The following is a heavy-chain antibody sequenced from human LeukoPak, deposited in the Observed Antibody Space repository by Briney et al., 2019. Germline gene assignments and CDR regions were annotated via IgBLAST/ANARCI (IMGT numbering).Heavy chain of an antibody. CDR3: ARGGVLRYFDWSDY. V-gene: IGHV3-7*01. J-gene: IGHJ4*02. Sequence: PGGSLRLSCAASGFTFSSYWMSWVRQAPGKGLEWVAKIKQDGSEKYYVDSVKGRFTISRDNAKNSLYLQMNSLRAEDTAVYYCARGGVLRYFDWSDYWGQGTLVTVSS. CDR1: GFTFSSYW. CDR2: IKQDGSEK. D-gene: IGHD3-9*01.